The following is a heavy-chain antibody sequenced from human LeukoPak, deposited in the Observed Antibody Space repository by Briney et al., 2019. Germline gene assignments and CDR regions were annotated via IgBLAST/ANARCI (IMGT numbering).Heavy chain of an antibody. Sequence: GRSLRLSCAASGFTFSSYSMNWVRQAPGKGLEWVSSISSSTSYVYYADSVKGRFTISRDNAKNSLYLQMNSLRAEDTAVYYCARAHIAAAGVFDYWGQGTLVTVSS. D-gene: IGHD6-13*01. CDR2: ISSSTSYV. J-gene: IGHJ4*02. V-gene: IGHV3-21*01. CDR1: GFTFSSYS. CDR3: ARAHIAAAGVFDY.